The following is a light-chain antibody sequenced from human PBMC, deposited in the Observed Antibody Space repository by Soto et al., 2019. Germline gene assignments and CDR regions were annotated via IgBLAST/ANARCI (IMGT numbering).Light chain of an antibody. V-gene: IGKV1-5*01. Sequence: DIQMTQSPATLSASVGDRVTISCRASQTIRNWLAWYQQKPGKAPKLLIYDASSLESGVPSRFSGSGSGTEFTLTISSLQPEDFANYYCQKYKSFWTFGQGTKVEIK. CDR3: QKYKSFWT. J-gene: IGKJ1*01. CDR2: DAS. CDR1: QTIRNW.